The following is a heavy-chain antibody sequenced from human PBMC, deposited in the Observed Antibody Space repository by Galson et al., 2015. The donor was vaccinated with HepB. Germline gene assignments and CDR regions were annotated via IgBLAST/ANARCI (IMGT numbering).Heavy chain of an antibody. J-gene: IGHJ3*02. CDR2: IKTDGSST. CDR3: ARSGVIAFDI. D-gene: IGHD2-21*01. CDR1: GFTFSSYW. V-gene: IGHV3-74*01. Sequence: SLRLSCAASGFTFSSYWMHWVRQAPGKGLVWVSRIKTDGSSTSHADSVKGRFTISRDNAKNTLYLQMNSLRAEDTAVYYCARSGVIAFDIWVQGTMVTVSS.